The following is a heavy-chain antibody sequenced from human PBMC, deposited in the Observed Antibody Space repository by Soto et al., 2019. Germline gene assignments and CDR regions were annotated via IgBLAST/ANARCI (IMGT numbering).Heavy chain of an antibody. CDR3: ARRRGFPYYYGMDV. D-gene: IGHD5-12*01. Sequence: QLQLQESGSGLVKPSQTLSLTCAVSGGSISSGGYSWSWIRQPPGKGLEWIGYIYHSGSTYYNPSLKSRVTNSVDRSKNQFSLKLSSVTAADTAVYYCARRRGFPYYYGMDVWGQGTTVTVSS. V-gene: IGHV4-30-2*01. CDR1: GGSISSGGYS. J-gene: IGHJ6*02. CDR2: IYHSGST.